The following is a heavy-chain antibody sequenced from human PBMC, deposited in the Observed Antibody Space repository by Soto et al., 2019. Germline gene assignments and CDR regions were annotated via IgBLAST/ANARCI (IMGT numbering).Heavy chain of an antibody. CDR2: IAGSVGST. J-gene: IGHJ4*02. D-gene: IGHD6-6*01. CDR3: AKDRTIASRNFDD. V-gene: IGHV3-23*01. Sequence: EVHLLESGGGLVQPGGSLRLSCAASGFIFSDHGMSWVRQAPGKGPEWVSAIAGSVGSTYYADSVKGRFTNSRDKSKNMLYRQIDSLRAEDTAVYYCAKDRTIASRNFDDCGQGVLVTVSS. CDR1: GFIFSDHG.